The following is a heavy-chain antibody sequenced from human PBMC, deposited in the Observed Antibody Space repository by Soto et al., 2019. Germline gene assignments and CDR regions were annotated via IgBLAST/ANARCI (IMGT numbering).Heavy chain of an antibody. Sequence: SETLSLTCTVSGGSISSYYWSWIRQPPGKGLEWIGYIYYSGSTNYNPSLKSRVTISVDTSKNQFSLKLSSVTAADTAVYYCARSRILGYCSGGSCYPQAGYCYYMDVWGKGTTVTVSS. CDR2: IYYSGST. CDR3: ARSRILGYCSGGSCYPQAGYCYYMDV. J-gene: IGHJ6*03. D-gene: IGHD2-15*01. CDR1: GGSISSYY. V-gene: IGHV4-59*08.